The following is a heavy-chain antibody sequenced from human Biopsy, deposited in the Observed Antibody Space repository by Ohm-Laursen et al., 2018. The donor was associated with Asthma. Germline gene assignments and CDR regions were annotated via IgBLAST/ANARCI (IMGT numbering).Heavy chain of an antibody. J-gene: IGHJ6*02. V-gene: IGHV3-11*01. CDR2: ISSSGSTT. D-gene: IGHD6-25*01. CDR3: ARVFESSEWGPFYHFGLDV. CDR1: GFSFSAYY. Sequence: SLRLSCAAAGFSFSAYYMTWMRQAPGKGLEWVSSISSSGSTTYPAESVKGRFTISRDYVQKSLFLQMGSLRAEDTAIYYCARVFESSEWGPFYHFGLDVWGQGTTVAVSS.